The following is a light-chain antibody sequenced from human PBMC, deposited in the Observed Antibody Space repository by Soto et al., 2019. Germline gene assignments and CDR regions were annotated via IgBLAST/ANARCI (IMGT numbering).Light chain of an antibody. Sequence: QSALTQPPSASGSPGQSVTISCTGTSSDLGGYNYVSWYQQYPGKAPKFMIYEVNKRPSGVPDRFSGSKSGNTASLTVSGLQAEDEADYYCSSYAGSNNVVFGGGTKLTVL. J-gene: IGLJ2*01. CDR2: EVN. CDR3: SSYAGSNNVV. CDR1: SSDLGGYNY. V-gene: IGLV2-8*01.